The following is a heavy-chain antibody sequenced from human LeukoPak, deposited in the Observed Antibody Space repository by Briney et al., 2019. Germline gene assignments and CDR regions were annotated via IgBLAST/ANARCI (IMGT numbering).Heavy chain of an antibody. CDR3: ARDLWWELPETYFDY. Sequence: PGGSLRLSCAASGFTFSSYSMNWVRQAPGKGLEWVSSISSSSYIYYADSVKGRFTISRDNAKNSLYLQMNSLRAEDTAVYYCARDLWWELPETYFDYWGQGTLVTVSS. J-gene: IGHJ4*02. V-gene: IGHV3-21*01. CDR1: GFTFSSYS. CDR2: ISSSSYI. D-gene: IGHD1-26*01.